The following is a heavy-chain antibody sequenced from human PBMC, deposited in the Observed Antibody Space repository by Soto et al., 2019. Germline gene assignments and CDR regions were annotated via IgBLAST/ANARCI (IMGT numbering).Heavy chain of an antibody. D-gene: IGHD2-8*02. CDR1: GGSISSYY. CDR2: IYYSGST. J-gene: IGHJ4*02. Sequence: SETLSLTCAVSGGSISSYYWSWIRQPPGKGLEWIGYIYYSGSTNYNPSLKSRVTISVDTSKNQFSLKLTSVTAADTAVYYCARDKITGLFDYWGQGTLVTVSS. V-gene: IGHV4-59*12. CDR3: ARDKITGLFDY.